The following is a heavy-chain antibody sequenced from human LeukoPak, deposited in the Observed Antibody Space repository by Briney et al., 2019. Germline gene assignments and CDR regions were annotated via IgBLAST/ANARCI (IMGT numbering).Heavy chain of an antibody. CDR2: IYSDGST. J-gene: IGHJ4*02. Sequence: GGSLRLSSAASGFDVSRYYMTWVRQPPGKGLEWVSVIYSDGSTYYADSVKGRFTISRDNSKNTVYLQMNRLRVEGTAVYSCMDTAVGWGQGTLVTVSS. CDR3: MDTAVG. D-gene: IGHD5-18*01. CDR1: GFDVSRYY. V-gene: IGHV3-53*05.